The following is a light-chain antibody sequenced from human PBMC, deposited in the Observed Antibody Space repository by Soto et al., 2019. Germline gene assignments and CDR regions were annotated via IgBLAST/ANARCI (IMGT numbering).Light chain of an antibody. V-gene: IGKV2-28*01. CDR3: MQALQTPT. Sequence: DIVMTQSPLSLPVTPGEPASISCRSSQSLLYSNGYNYLDWYLQKPGQSPQLLIYLGSNRASGVTDRFSGSGSGTDFTLKISRVEAEDVGVYYCMQALQTPTFGGGTKVEIK. CDR2: LGS. J-gene: IGKJ4*01. CDR1: QSLLYSNGYNY.